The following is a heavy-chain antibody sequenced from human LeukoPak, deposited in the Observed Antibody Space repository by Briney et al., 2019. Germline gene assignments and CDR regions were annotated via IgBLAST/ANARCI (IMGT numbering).Heavy chain of an antibody. CDR1: GFTFSSYA. Sequence: PGGSLRLSCAASGFTFSSYAMHWVRQAPGKGLEWVAVISYDGSNKYYADSVKGRFTISRDNSKNTLYLQMNSLRAEDTAVYYCARDRGVNYGDYVGYYYYMDVWGKGTTVTVSS. CDR3: ARDRGVNYGDYVGYYYYMDV. J-gene: IGHJ6*03. V-gene: IGHV3-30*04. CDR2: ISYDGSNK. D-gene: IGHD4-17*01.